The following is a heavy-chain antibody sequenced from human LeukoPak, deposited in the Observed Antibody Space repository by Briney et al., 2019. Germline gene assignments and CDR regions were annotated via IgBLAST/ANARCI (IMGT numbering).Heavy chain of an antibody. V-gene: IGHV3-48*01. J-gene: IGHJ4*02. D-gene: IGHD3-16*01. CDR2: ISSSSSTI. Sequence: QAGGSLRLSCAASGFTFSSYSMNWVRQAPGKGLEWVSYISSSSSTIYYADSVKGRFTISRDNAKNSLYLQMNSLRAEDTAVYYCARDLRWGAFDYWGQGTLVTVSS. CDR1: GFTFSSYS. CDR3: ARDLRWGAFDY.